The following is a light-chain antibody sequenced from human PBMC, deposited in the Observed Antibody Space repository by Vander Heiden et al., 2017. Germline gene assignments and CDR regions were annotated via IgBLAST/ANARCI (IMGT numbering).Light chain of an antibody. J-gene: IGKJ1*01. CDR3: QQYNNWPRT. Sequence: EIVMTQSPAILSVSPGERATFSCRASQSVNSNLAWYQQKPGQAPRLLIYGASTRATGIPARFSGSGSGTEFTLTISSLQSEDFAVYYCQQYNNWPRTFGQGTKVEIK. CDR2: GAS. CDR1: QSVNSN. V-gene: IGKV3-15*01.